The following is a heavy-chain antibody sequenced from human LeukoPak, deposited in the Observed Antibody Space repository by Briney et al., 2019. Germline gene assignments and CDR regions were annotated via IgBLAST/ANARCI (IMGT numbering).Heavy chain of an antibody. V-gene: IGHV6-1*01. Sequence: SQTLSLTCAISGDSVSSNNAAWNWIRQSPSRGLEWLGRTYYRSTWYNDYAVSVRGRITVNPDTSKNQFSLHLNSVTPEDTAVYYCARRLTQYDCFDPWGQGILVTVSS. D-gene: IGHD2-2*01. CDR1: GDSVSSNNAA. CDR2: TYYRSTWYN. J-gene: IGHJ5*02. CDR3: ARRLTQYDCFDP.